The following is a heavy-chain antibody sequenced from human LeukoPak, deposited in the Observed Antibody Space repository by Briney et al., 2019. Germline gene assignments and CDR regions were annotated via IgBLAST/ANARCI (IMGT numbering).Heavy chain of an antibody. J-gene: IGHJ6*02. D-gene: IGHD3-9*01. CDR2: IIPIFGTA. Sequence: GASVKVSCKASGYTFTSYGISWVRQAPGQGLEWMGGIIPIFGTANYAQKFQGRVTITADESTSTAYMELSSLRSEDTAVYYCARSVLRYFDWLARDYYYYGMDVWGQGTTVTVSS. CDR3: ARSVLRYFDWLARDYYYYGMDV. CDR1: GYTFTSYG. V-gene: IGHV1-69*13.